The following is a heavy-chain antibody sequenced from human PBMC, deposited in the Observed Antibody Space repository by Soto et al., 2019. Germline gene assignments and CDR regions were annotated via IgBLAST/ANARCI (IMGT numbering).Heavy chain of an antibody. V-gene: IGHV4-39*01. CDR2: IYYSGST. CDR3: ARQGASARRRNY. J-gene: IGHJ4*02. CDR1: GGSISSSSYY. Sequence: QLQLQESGPGLVKPSETLSLTCTVSGGSISSSSYYWGWIRQPPGKGLEWIGSIYYSGSTYYNPTLKSRVTISVDTSKNHFALKLSSVTAADTAVYCCARQGASARRRNYWGQGTLVTVSS.